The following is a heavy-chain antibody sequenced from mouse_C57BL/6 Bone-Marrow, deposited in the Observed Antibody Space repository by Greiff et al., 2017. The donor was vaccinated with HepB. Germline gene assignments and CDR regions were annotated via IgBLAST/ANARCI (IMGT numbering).Heavy chain of an antibody. J-gene: IGHJ3*01. V-gene: IGHV1-62-2*01. CDR2: FYPGSGSI. CDR1: GYTFTEYT. CDR3: ARHEDRYYGSWALFAY. Sequence: VQLKESGAELVKPGASVKLSCKASGYTFTEYTIHWVKQRSGQGLEWIGWFYPGSGSIKYNEKFKDKATLTADKSSSTVYMELSRLTSEDSAVYFCARHEDRYYGSWALFAYWGQGTLVTVSA. D-gene: IGHD1-1*01.